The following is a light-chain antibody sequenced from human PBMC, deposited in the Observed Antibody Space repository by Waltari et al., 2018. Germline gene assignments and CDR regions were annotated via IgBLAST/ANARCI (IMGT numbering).Light chain of an antibody. CDR3: QHGNTFPLT. Sequence: TQMTQSPSTLSASVGDRVTITCRASQFIDKWLAWYQQKPGKAPKLLIYKATILETGVPSRFTGSGSGTEFTLTISSLQPEDFATYYCQHGNTFPLTFGGGTKVEIK. CDR2: KAT. CDR1: QFIDKW. J-gene: IGKJ4*01. V-gene: IGKV1-5*03.